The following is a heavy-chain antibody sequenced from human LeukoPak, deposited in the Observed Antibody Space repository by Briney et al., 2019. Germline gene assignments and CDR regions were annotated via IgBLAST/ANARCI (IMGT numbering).Heavy chain of an antibody. D-gene: IGHD6-13*01. V-gene: IGHV1-46*01. Sequence: ASVKVSCKASGYTFTSYYMHWVRQAPGQGLEWMGIINPSGGGTSYSQKFQGRVTMTTDTSTSTLHMELSSLRSKDTAVYYCASGAAAGTFSIGYWGQGTLLTVSS. J-gene: IGHJ4*02. CDR3: ASGAAAGTFSIGY. CDR1: GYTFTSYY. CDR2: INPSGGGT.